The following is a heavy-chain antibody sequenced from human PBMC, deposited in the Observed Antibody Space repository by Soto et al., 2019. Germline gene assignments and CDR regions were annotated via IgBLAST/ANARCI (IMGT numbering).Heavy chain of an antibody. V-gene: IGHV3-23*01. CDR3: AKGLGQNWNGDY. CDR2: ISGSGGTA. Sequence: EVQLLESGGGSVQPGGSLRLSCAAAGFTFSSYAMHWVRRPPGKGLEWVSSISGSGGTAYYADSVKGRFSISRDSLVNTLYLQMNSLRAEDTAVYYCAKGLGQNWNGDYWGQGTLVTVSP. CDR1: GFTFSSYA. D-gene: IGHD1-1*01. J-gene: IGHJ4*02.